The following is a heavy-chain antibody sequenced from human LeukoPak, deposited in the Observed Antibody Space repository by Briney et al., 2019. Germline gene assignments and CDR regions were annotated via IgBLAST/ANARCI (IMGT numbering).Heavy chain of an antibody. Sequence: PGGSLRLSCSASGFTFSTYAMHWVRQAPGKGLEYVSSISSNGGGTYYADSAKGRFTISRDNSKNTLFLQMSSLRAEDTAVYYCASPYSGYDYNFDYWGQGTLVTVSS. J-gene: IGHJ4*02. D-gene: IGHD5-12*01. CDR3: ASPYSGYDYNFDY. CDR1: GFTFSTYA. CDR2: ISSNGGGT. V-gene: IGHV3-64D*06.